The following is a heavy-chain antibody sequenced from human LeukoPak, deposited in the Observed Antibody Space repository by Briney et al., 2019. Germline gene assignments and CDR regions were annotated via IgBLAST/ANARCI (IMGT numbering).Heavy chain of an antibody. Sequence: PGGSLRLSCAASGFTFSSYAMSWVRQAPGKGLEWVSAISGSGGSTYYADSVKGRFTIPRDNSKNTLYLQMNSLRAEDTAVYYCAKARVLHYYGSGSVMGPFDYWGQGTLVTVSS. J-gene: IGHJ4*02. V-gene: IGHV3-23*01. CDR1: GFTFSSYA. CDR3: AKARVLHYYGSGSVMGPFDY. CDR2: ISGSGGST. D-gene: IGHD3-10*01.